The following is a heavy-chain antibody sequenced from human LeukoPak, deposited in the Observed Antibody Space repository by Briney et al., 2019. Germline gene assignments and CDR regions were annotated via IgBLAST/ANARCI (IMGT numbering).Heavy chain of an antibody. D-gene: IGHD3-3*01. J-gene: IGHJ3*02. Sequence: PGGSLRLSCAASGFTFSSYGMHWVRQAPGKGLEWVAFIRYDGSNKYYADSVKGRFTISRDNSKNTLYLQMNSLRAEDTAVYYCAKEAQGRYYDFWSGYRNDAFDIWGQGTMVTVSS. CDR2: IRYDGSNK. V-gene: IGHV3-30*02. CDR1: GFTFSSYG. CDR3: AKEAQGRYYDFWSGYRNDAFDI.